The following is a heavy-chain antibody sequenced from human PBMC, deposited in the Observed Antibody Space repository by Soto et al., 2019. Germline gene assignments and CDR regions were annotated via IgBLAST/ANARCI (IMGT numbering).Heavy chain of an antibody. J-gene: IGHJ5*02. D-gene: IGHD4-4*01. CDR1: GGSFSGYY. CDR2: INHSGST. V-gene: IGHV4-34*01. Sequence: QVQLQQWGAGLLKPSETLSLTCAVYGGSFSGYYWSWIRQPPGKGLEWIGEINHSGSTNYNPSLKSRVTITVDTSKTQFSLKLSSVTAADTAVYYCAGGRTVTTSAWFDPWGQGTLVTVSS. CDR3: AGGRTVTTSAWFDP.